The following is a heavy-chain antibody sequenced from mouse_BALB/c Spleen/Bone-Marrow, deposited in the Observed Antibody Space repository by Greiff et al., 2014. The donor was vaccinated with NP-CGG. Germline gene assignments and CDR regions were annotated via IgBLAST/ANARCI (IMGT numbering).Heavy chain of an antibody. V-gene: IGHV1-26*01. Sequence: EVQLQQSGPEPVKPGASVKISCKASGYSFTGYYMHWVKQSHVKSLEWIGRINPYNGATSYNQNFKDKASLTVDKSSSTAYMELHSLTSEDSAVYYCARGDGNYPYYAMDYWGQGTSVTVSS. CDR3: ARGDGNYPYYAMDY. CDR1: GYSFTGYY. D-gene: IGHD2-1*01. CDR2: INPYNGAT. J-gene: IGHJ4*01.